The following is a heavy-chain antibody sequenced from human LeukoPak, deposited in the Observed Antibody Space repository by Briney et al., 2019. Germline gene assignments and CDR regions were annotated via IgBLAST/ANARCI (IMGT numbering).Heavy chain of an antibody. J-gene: IGHJ5*02. V-gene: IGHV4-34*01. Sequence: SETLSPTCAVYGGSFSGYYWSWIRQPPGKGLEWIGEINHSGSTNYNPSLKSRVTILVDTSKNQFSLKLSSVTAADTAVYYCARGTGSSGYWFDPWGQGTLVIVSS. D-gene: IGHD3-22*01. CDR1: GGSFSGYY. CDR2: INHSGST. CDR3: ARGTGSSGYWFDP.